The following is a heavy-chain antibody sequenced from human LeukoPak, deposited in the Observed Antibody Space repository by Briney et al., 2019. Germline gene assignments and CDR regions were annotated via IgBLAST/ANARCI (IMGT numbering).Heavy chain of an antibody. J-gene: IGHJ3*02. V-gene: IGHV3-11*03. CDR2: ISSSATYT. CDR1: GFTFSDNY. D-gene: IGHD3-10*01. CDR3: APSFGSGSSI. Sequence: PGASLTLSCAASGFTFSDNYMSWFRQAPGKGLEWVSYISSSATYTNYADSVKGRFTISRDNSKNSLYLQMSSLRAEDTAVYYCAPSFGSGSSIWGQGTMVTVSS.